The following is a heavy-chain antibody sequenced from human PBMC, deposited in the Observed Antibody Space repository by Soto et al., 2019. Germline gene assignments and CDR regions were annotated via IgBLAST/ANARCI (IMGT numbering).Heavy chain of an antibody. V-gene: IGHV1-46*01. CDR1: GYTFTHYY. CDR2: INPASGST. D-gene: IGHD6-13*01. CDR3: ARDLAAGDY. J-gene: IGHJ4*02. Sequence: QVQLVQSGAEVKKPGASVKLSCRTSGYTFTHYYIHWVRQAPGQGLEWLAIINPASGSTNYAQDFQGRVTLTMDTSTTTVYMELSGLRAEDTAIFYCARDLAAGDYRGQGTLVTVSS.